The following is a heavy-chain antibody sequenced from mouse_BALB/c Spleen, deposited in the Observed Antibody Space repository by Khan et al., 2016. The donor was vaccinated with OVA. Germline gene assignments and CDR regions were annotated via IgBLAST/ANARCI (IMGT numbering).Heavy chain of an antibody. J-gene: IGHJ3*01. Sequence: MQLEESGPELMKPGASVKISCKASGYSFTSYYIHWMIESHGTSLEWIGYIDPFSGATTYNQKFKGKATLTVDKSSNTAYIHLRNLTSEDSAVYYCTRHGYVAWFTYWGQGTLVTVSA. CDR3: TRHGYVAWFTY. CDR2: IDPFSGAT. V-gene: IGHV1S135*01. D-gene: IGHD2-2*01. CDR1: GYSFTSYY.